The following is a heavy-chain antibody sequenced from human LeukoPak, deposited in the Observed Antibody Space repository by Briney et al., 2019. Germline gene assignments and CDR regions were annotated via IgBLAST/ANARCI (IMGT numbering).Heavy chain of an antibody. V-gene: IGHV4-39*01. D-gene: IGHD2-8*01. Sequence: PSETLSLTCTVSGGSISSSSYYWGWIRQPPGKGLEWIGSIYYSGSTYYNPSLKSRVTISVDTSKNQFSLKLSSVTAADTAVYYCARHVTSYCTNGVCHTYYFDYWGQGTLVTVSS. CDR3: ARHVTSYCTNGVCHTYYFDY. CDR2: IYYSGST. J-gene: IGHJ4*02. CDR1: GGSISSSSYY.